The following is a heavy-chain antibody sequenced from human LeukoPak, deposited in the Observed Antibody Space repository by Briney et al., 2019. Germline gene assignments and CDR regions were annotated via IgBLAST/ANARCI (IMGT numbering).Heavy chain of an antibody. CDR3: ARGADSSIQFDY. J-gene: IGHJ4*02. V-gene: IGHV4-34*01. D-gene: IGHD6-13*01. CDR1: GGSFSGYY. Sequence: SETLSLTCAVYGGSFSGYYWSWIRQPPGKGLEWIGEINHSGSTNYNPSLKSRVTISVDTSKNQFSLKLSSVTAADTAVYYCARGADSSIQFDYWGQGTLVTVSS. CDR2: INHSGST.